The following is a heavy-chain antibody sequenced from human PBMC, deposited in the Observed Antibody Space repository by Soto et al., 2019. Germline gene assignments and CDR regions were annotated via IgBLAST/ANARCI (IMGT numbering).Heavy chain of an antibody. D-gene: IGHD3-22*01. V-gene: IGHV3-48*03. CDR3: ATSLSGYYYSY. CDR1: GFTFSSYE. CDR2: IHNSRGSAI. J-gene: IGHJ4*02. Sequence: EVQLVESGGGLVQPGGSLRLSCAASGFTFSSYEMMWVRQAPGKGLAWVSYIHNSRGSAIYYADSVKGRFTISRDNAENSLYLQMNSLRAEDTAVYYCATSLSGYYYSYWGQGTLVTVSS.